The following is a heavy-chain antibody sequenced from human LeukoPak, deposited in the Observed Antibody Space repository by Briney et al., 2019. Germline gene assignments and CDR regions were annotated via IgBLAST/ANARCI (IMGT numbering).Heavy chain of an antibody. CDR3: AKAFSNSFSAFDV. CDR1: GFTFSTYA. V-gene: IGHV3-23*01. Sequence: GGSLRLSCAASGFTFSTYAASWVRQAPGKGLEWVSGISGGGSITYYADPVKGRFTISRDNSKNTLYLQINSLRAEDTAVYYCAKAFSNSFSAFDVWGQGTMVTVSS. D-gene: IGHD6-13*01. CDR2: ISGGGSIT. J-gene: IGHJ3*01.